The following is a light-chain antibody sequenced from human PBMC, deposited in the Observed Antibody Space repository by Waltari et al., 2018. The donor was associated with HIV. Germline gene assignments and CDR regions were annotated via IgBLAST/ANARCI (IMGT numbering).Light chain of an antibody. CDR1: QNDLGYYNY. V-gene: IGLV2-14*03. Sequence: QSALTQPASVSGSPGQSITVSCSGTQNDLGYYNYVSWFLHHADKPPQPIIFDVDKRPSGVSDRFSASKSGRTASLTIFGLQPDDEGDYFCCSYTTSGTWVFGGGTRVTV. CDR3: CSYTTSGTWV. J-gene: IGLJ3*02. CDR2: DVD.